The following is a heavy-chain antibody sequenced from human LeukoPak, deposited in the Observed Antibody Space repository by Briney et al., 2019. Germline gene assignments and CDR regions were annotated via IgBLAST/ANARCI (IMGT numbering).Heavy chain of an antibody. J-gene: IGHJ1*01. V-gene: IGHV3-23*01. Sequence: GGSLRLSCAASGFTFSSYAMSWVRQAPGKGLEWVSAISGSGGSTYYADSVKGRFTISRDNSKNTLYLQMNSLRAEDTAVYYCAGRTVTPYYHDSSGFHLQYWGQGTLVTVSS. D-gene: IGHD3-22*01. CDR1: GFTFSSYA. CDR3: AGRTVTPYYHDSSGFHLQY. CDR2: ISGSGGST.